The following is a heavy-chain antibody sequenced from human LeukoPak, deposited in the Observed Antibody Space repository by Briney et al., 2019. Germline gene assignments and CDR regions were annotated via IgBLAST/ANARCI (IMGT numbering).Heavy chain of an antibody. CDR3: ARVHECLSSTSCYTGGYYYYYMDV. J-gene: IGHJ6*03. D-gene: IGHD2-2*02. V-gene: IGHV4-59*01. CDR2: TFDNGST. CDR1: GGSISNYY. Sequence: SETLSLTCSVSGGSISNYYWSWIRQPPGKGLEWIGCTFDNGSTNYNPSLKSRVTISLDTSKNQFSLKLSSVTAADTAVYYCARVHECLSSTSCYTGGYYYYYMDVWGKGTTVTVSS.